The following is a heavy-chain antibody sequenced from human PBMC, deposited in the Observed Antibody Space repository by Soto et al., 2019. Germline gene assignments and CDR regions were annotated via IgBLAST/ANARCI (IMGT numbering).Heavy chain of an antibody. Sequence: QVQLVQSGAEVKKPGASVKVSCKSSGYRFTQYVIHWVRQAPGQRLEWMGWIGAGDGKTYYSQNFQGRVTITKDTSASTAYMELSSLISEDTAVYYCVRDYASDTGVHFDFWGQGTLVTVSS. CDR2: IGAGDGKT. CDR1: GYRFTQYV. J-gene: IGHJ4*02. CDR3: VRDYASDTGVHFDF. V-gene: IGHV1-3*01. D-gene: IGHD2-8*02.